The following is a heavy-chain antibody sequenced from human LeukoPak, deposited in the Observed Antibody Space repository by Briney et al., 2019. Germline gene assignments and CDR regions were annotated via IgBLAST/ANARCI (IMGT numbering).Heavy chain of an antibody. D-gene: IGHD3-3*01. Sequence: GESLRLSCAASGFTFSSYMMTWVRQAPGKWLEWVANIKPDGGEKFYVDSVRGRFTISRDNAKNSLYLQMNSLRAEDTAVYYCAIGSLWSVILEYWGQGTLVIVSS. J-gene: IGHJ4*02. V-gene: IGHV3-7*01. CDR2: IKPDGGEK. CDR3: AIGSLWSVILEY. CDR1: GFTFSSYM.